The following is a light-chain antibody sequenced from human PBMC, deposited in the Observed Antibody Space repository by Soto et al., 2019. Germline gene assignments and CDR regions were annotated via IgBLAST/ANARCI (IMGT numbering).Light chain of an antibody. J-gene: IGLJ1*01. Sequence: QSALTQPASVSGSPGQSITISCTGTSSDVGGYNYVSWYQQHPGKAPKLMIYHVSNRPSGVSNRFSGSKSGNTASLTISGLQAEDEADYYCSSYTSSSTLFGTGTKLTVL. CDR1: SSDVGGYNY. CDR2: HVS. V-gene: IGLV2-14*01. CDR3: SSYTSSSTL.